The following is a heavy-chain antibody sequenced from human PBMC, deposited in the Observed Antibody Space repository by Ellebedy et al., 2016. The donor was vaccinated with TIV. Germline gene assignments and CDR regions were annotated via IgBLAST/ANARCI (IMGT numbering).Heavy chain of an antibody. CDR1: GFSFSDFY. Sequence: PGGSLRLSCAASGFSFSDFYMRWIRQAPGKGVEWISYISSTSSYTKYADSVKCRFTISRDIAKNSLYLQMNSLRADDEAVYYCAREGVEAVPSDMGAFDFWGQGTTVAVSS. J-gene: IGHJ3*01. CDR3: AREGVEAVPSDMGAFDF. CDR2: ISSTSSYT. V-gene: IGHV3-11*06. D-gene: IGHD6-13*01.